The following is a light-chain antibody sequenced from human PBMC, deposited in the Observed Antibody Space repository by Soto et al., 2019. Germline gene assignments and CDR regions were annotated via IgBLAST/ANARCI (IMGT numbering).Light chain of an antibody. CDR2: HAI. V-gene: IGKV3-15*01. J-gene: IGKJ5*01. CDR1: QSISGN. CDR3: QQYNNWPPIT. Sequence: EVVMTQSLATLSVSPGERSTLSRLASQSISGNLAWYQQKPGQAPRLLIYHAIARATGIPTRFSGSGSGTEFTLTISSLQSEDFAVYYCQQYNNWPPITFGQGTRLDIK.